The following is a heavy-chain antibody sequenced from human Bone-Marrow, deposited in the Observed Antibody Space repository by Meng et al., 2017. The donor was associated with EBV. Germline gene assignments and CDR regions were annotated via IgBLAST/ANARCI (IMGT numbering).Heavy chain of an antibody. V-gene: IGHV3-11*01. CDR1: PFMFSDYY. CDR2: ISTRGNAI. J-gene: IGHJ2*01. Sequence: VERVGSGEGWAKSGGSLSLSFAASPFMFSDYYMSWIRQAPGKGLEWVSYISTRGNAIAYADPVKGRFTISRDNAKNSLYLQMNSLRPDDTAVYYCARVNGDFSYWYFDLWGRGTLVTVSS. CDR3: ARVNGDFSYWYFDL. D-gene: IGHD4-17*01.